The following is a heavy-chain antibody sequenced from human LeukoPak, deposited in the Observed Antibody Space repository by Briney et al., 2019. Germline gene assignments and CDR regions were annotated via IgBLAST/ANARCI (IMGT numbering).Heavy chain of an antibody. CDR3: ARSRSRGYSGDFDY. D-gene: IGHD5-12*01. CDR1: GGSISGYY. Sequence: PSETLSLTCIVSGGSISGYYWSWIRHPPGKGLERIGYIYYTGTTNYNPSLKSRITISADTSKNQFSLKLSSVTAADTAVYYCARSRSRGYSGDFDYWGQGTLVTVSS. J-gene: IGHJ4*02. V-gene: IGHV4-59*01. CDR2: IYYTGTT.